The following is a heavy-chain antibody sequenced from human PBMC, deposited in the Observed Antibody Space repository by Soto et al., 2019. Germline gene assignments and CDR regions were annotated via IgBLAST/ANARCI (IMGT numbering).Heavy chain of an antibody. CDR1: GFTFSSYS. D-gene: IGHD3-3*01. CDR3: ARGQTYYVFWSGYYDEEREGHYFDY. J-gene: IGHJ4*02. Sequence: EVQLVESGGGLVQPGGSLRLSCAASGFTFSSYSMNWVRQAPGKGLEWVSYISSSSSTIYYADSVKGRFTISRDNAKNSLYLQMNSLRAEDTAVYYCARGQTYYVFWSGYYDEEREGHYFDYWGQGTLVTVSS. V-gene: IGHV3-48*01. CDR2: ISSSSSTI.